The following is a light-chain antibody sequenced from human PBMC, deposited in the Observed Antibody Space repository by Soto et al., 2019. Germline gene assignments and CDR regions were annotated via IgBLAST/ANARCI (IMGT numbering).Light chain of an antibody. V-gene: IGLV1-47*02. Sequence: QSVLTQPHSASGTPGQRVTISCSGSSSNFGSNFVYWYQHLPGTAPTLLIYTNNQQPSGVPDRFSGSKSGTSASLAIRGLRSEDQSDYYCASLHGSRSAHVFGTGTTLTVL. CDR3: ASLHGSRSAHV. CDR1: SSNFGSNF. CDR2: TNN. J-gene: IGLJ1*01.